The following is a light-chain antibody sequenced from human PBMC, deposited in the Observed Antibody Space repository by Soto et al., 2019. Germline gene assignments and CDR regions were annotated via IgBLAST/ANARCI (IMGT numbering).Light chain of an antibody. V-gene: IGKV1-33*01. Sequence: DIQMTQSPSSLSASVGDRVTITCQASQDISNYLNWYQQKPGKAPKLLIYDASNLETGVPSRFSGSGSGTDFTFTISSLQPEDIATYYCQQYDNLPPGVTFGQGTKVEIK. CDR3: QQYDNLPPGVT. CDR1: QDISNY. J-gene: IGKJ1*01. CDR2: DAS.